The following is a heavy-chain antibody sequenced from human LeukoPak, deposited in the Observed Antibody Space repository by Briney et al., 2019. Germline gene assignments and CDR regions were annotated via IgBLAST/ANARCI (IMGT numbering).Heavy chain of an antibody. V-gene: IGHV4-59*11. CDR1: GGSLSTHH. CDR2: ISDSGGT. CDR3: ARGYDSSAYYPFNY. J-gene: IGHJ4*02. D-gene: IGHD3-22*01. Sequence: SETLSLTCVVSGGSLSTHHWSWIRQSPGRGLEWIGYISDSGGTNYNPSLKSRVTISVDTSKNQFSPMLSSVTAADTAVYYCARGYDSSAYYPFNYWGQGTLVTVSS.